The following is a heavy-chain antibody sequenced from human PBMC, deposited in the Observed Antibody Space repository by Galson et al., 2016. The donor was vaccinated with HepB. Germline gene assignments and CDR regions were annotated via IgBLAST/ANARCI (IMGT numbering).Heavy chain of an antibody. D-gene: IGHD3-9*01. J-gene: IGHJ4*02. CDR3: TKSRHFDASGYPPFDN. V-gene: IGHV3-23*01. CDR2: ISGGGRDT. Sequence: SLRLSCAASGFTSSDYGMSWVRQAPRKPLEWVSVISGGGRDTYYADSVKGRFTISRDHSKNMLFLHMTGLRDDDTAVFYCTKSRHFDASGYPPFDNWGQGARVTVSP. CDR1: GFTSSDYG.